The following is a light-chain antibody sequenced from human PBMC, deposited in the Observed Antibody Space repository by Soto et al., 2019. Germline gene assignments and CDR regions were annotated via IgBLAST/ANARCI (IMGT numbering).Light chain of an antibody. J-gene: IGKJ5*01. V-gene: IGKV3-20*01. CDR1: QSVRSNY. CDR2: GAS. CDR3: QQYGSSIT. Sequence: EIVLTQSPGTLSLSPGVRATLSCRASQSVRSNYLAWYQQKAGQAPRPLIFGASSRATGIPDRFSGSGSGTDFTLTISRLEPEDFAVYYCQQYGSSITFGQGTRLEIK.